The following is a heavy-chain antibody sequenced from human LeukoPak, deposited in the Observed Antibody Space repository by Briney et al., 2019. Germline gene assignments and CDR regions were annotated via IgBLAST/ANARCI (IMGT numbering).Heavy chain of an antibody. CDR3: AGLIRPGWFDP. CDR1: GFTFSSYA. Sequence: GSLRLSCAASGFTFSSYAMSWIRQPPGKGLEWIANIYYSGSTYYNPSLKSRVTISVDTSKNQFSLKLSSVTAADTAVYYCAGLIRPGWFDPWGQGTLVTVSS. V-gene: IGHV4-39*01. J-gene: IGHJ5*02. CDR2: IYYSGST. D-gene: IGHD1-14*01.